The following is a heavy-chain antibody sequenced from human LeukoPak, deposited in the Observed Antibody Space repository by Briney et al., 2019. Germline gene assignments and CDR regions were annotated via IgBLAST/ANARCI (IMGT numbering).Heavy chain of an antibody. D-gene: IGHD1-1*01. CDR3: ARDKTGTTSWNYYYYMDV. J-gene: IGHJ6*03. CDR1: GFTFSDYY. CDR2: ISSSSSTI. Sequence: GGSLRLSCAASGFTFSDYYMSWIRQAPGKGLEWVSYISSSSSTIYYADSVKGRFTISRDNAKNSLYLQMNSLRAEDTAVYYCARDKTGTTSWNYYYYMDVWGKGTTVTVSS. V-gene: IGHV3-11*04.